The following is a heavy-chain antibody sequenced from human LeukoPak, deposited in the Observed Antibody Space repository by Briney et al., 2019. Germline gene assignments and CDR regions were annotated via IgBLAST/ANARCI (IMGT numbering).Heavy chain of an antibody. CDR1: GFTFSSYA. CDR3: ARKVYHRFDY. V-gene: IGHV3-23*01. CDR2: ISTSGDNT. J-gene: IGHJ4*02. D-gene: IGHD2-2*01. Sequence: GGSLRLSCAASGFTFSSYAMTWVRQAPGKGLEWVSAISTSGDNTYYADSVRGRFTISRDNSKNTLYLQMYSLRADDTTVYYCARKVYHRFDYWGQGTLVTVSS.